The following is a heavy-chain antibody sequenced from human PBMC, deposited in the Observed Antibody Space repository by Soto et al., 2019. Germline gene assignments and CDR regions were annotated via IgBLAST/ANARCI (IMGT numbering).Heavy chain of an antibody. CDR2: IYSGGST. J-gene: IGHJ4*02. CDR1: GFTVSSNY. D-gene: IGHD6-13*01. CDR3: ARGRRAALGGYYFDY. Sequence: EVQLVESGGGLIQPGGSLRLSCAASGFTVSSNYMSWVRQAPGKGLEWVSVIYSGGSTYYADSVKGRFTISRDNSKNTLYLQMNSLRAEDTAVYYCARGRRAALGGYYFDYWGQGTLVTVSS. V-gene: IGHV3-53*01.